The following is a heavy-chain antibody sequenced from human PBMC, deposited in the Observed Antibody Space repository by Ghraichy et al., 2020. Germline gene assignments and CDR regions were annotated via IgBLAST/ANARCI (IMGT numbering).Heavy chain of an antibody. CDR1: GFTFSSYA. CDR2: ISGSGGST. Sequence: GGSLRLSCAASGFTFSSYAMSWVRQAPGKGLEWVSAISGSGGSTYYADSVKGRFTISRDNSKNTLYLQMNSLRAEDTAVYYCAKARGYYGSGTGTHLDYWGQGTLVTVSS. V-gene: IGHV3-23*01. CDR3: AKARGYYGSGTGTHLDY. J-gene: IGHJ4*02. D-gene: IGHD3-10*01.